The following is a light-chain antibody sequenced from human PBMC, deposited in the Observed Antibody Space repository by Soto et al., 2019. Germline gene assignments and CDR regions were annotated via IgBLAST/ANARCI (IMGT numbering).Light chain of an antibody. CDR3: QQSYSTMLT. CDR2: AAS. J-gene: IGKJ4*01. CDR1: QSISSY. V-gene: IGKV1-39*01. Sequence: DIQMTQSPSSLSASVGDRVTITCRASQSISSYLNLYQQKPGKAPKLLIYAASSLQSGVPSRFSGSGSGTDFTLTISSLQPEDFATYYCQQSYSTMLTFG.